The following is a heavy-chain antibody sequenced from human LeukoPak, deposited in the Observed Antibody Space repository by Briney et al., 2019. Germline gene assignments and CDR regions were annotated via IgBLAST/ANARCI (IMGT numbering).Heavy chain of an antibody. V-gene: IGHV3-7*01. CDR3: ARDRGWRTSGYYLYHFDY. CDR1: DFTFSFYW. Sequence: GGSLRLSCVASDFTFSFYWMTWVRQAPGKGLEWVASIKHNGGEKYYVDSVKGRFTISRDNAKNSLYLEMSSLRVEDTAVYYCARDRGWRTSGYYLYHFDYWGQGTLVTFAS. D-gene: IGHD3-22*01. J-gene: IGHJ4*02. CDR2: IKHNGGEK.